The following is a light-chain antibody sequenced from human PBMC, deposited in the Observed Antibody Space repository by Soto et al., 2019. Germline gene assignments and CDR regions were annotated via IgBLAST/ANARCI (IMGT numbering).Light chain of an antibody. V-gene: IGKV1-12*01. CDR1: HGVSSW. CDR3: QQANGIPFT. J-gene: IGKJ3*01. Sequence: DIQMTQSPSSVSAPVGDRVTITCRASHGVSSWLAWYQQKPWKAPMLLIYAVSSLQSGVPSRFSGSGSGAYFTLTISSLQPEDFETDYCQQANGIPFTFGPRTKVDIK. CDR2: AVS.